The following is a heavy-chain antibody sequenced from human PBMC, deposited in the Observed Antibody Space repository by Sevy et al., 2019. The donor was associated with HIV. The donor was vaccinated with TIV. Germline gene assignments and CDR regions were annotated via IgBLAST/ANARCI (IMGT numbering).Heavy chain of an antibody. J-gene: IGHJ4*02. CDR1: GYSFTSYY. D-gene: IGHD6-19*01. CDR2: INPNSGGT. V-gene: IGHV1-2*06. Sequence: ASVKVSCKASGYSFTSYYMDWVRQAPGQGLEWMGRINPNSGGTNYAQKFQGRVTMTRDTSISTAYTELSRLRSDDTAVYYCARGRGVSSSGWSDPYYFDYWGQGTLVTVSS. CDR3: ARGRGVSSSGWSDPYYFDY.